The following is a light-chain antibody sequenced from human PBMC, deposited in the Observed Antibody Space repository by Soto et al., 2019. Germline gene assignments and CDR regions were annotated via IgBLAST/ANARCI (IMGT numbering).Light chain of an antibody. J-gene: IGKJ1*01. CDR3: QQYNSFPGT. V-gene: IGKV1-5*03. Sequence: DIQMTQSPSTLSASVGDRVTITCRANQTIGTWLAWYQQKPGKAPKLLISRTSTLESGVPSRFSGSGSGTEFTLTISSLQPDDFATYHCQQYNSFPGTFGQGTKVE. CDR2: RTS. CDR1: QTIGTW.